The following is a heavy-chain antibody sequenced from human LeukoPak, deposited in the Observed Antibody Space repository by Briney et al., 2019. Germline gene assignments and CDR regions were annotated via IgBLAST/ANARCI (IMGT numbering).Heavy chain of an antibody. CDR3: ARDPITMVRGVIHTYYYYYGMDV. V-gene: IGHV3-48*01. D-gene: IGHD3-10*01. CDR1: GFTFSTYT. CDR2: ISSSSGTI. J-gene: IGHJ6*02. Sequence: GGSLRLSCAASGFTFSTYTMNWVRQAPGKGLEWVSHISSSSGTIYYADSVKGRFTISRDNAKNSLYLQMNSLRAEDTAVYYCARDPITMVRGVIHTYYYYYGMDVWGQGTTVTVSS.